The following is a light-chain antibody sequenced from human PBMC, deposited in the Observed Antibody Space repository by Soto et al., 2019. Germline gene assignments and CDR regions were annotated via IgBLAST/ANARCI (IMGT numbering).Light chain of an antibody. V-gene: IGKV1-39*01. CDR3: QHADSFPLIT. CDR2: AAS. Sequence: DIQMTQSPSSLSASVGDRVTITCRASQTISNYLNWYQQQPGKAPKLLIYAASSLQSGVPSRFSGSGSGTDFTLTISSLQPEDFATYYCQHADSFPLITFGQGTRLEIK. J-gene: IGKJ5*01. CDR1: QTISNY.